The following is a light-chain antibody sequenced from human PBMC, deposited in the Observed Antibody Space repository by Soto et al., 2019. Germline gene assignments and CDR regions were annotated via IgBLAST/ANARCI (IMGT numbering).Light chain of an antibody. CDR2: GAS. V-gene: IGKV3-20*01. J-gene: IGKJ2*01. CDR1: QSVSSSY. CDR3: QQYRSSPTT. Sequence: EIVLTQSPGTLSLSTGERATLSCRASQSVSSSYLAWYQQKPGQAPRLLIYGASSRATGIPDRFSGSGSGTDFTLTISRLEPEDFAVYYCQQYRSSPTTFGQGTKLEIK.